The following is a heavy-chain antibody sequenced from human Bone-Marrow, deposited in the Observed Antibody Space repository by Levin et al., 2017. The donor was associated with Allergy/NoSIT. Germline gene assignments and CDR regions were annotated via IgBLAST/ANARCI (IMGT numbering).Heavy chain of an antibody. V-gene: IGHV1-18*01. Sequence: GESLKISCKASGYTFTSYGISWVRQAPGQGLEWMGWISAYNGNTNYAQKLQGRVTMTTDTSTSTAYMELRSLRSDDTAVYYCASDMAYSGYESWEFDYWGQGPLVTVSS. CDR2: ISAYNGNT. D-gene: IGHD5-12*01. J-gene: IGHJ4*02. CDR3: ASDMAYSGYESWEFDY. CDR1: GYTFTSYG.